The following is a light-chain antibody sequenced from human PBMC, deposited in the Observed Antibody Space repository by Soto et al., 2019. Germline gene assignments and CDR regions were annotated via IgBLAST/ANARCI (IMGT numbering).Light chain of an antibody. J-gene: IGKJ1*01. CDR2: AAS. CDR3: QQPWT. V-gene: IGKV1-9*01. Sequence: DIQLTQSPSFLSASVGDRVTITCRASQGISSYLAWYQQKPGKAPKLLIYAASTLQSGVPSRFSGSGSGTEFTLTISSLQPEDFATYSCQQPWTFGQGTKVEIK. CDR1: QGISSY.